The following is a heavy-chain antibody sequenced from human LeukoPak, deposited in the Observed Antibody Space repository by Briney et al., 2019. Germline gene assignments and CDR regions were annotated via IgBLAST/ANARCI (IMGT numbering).Heavy chain of an antibody. V-gene: IGHV1-46*01. CDR2: INPSGGST. CDR1: GYTFTSYY. D-gene: IGHD3-22*01. Sequence: WASVKVSCKASGYTFTSYYMHWVRQAPGQGLEWMGIINPSGGSTSYAQKFQGRVTMTRDTSTSTVYMELSSLRSEDTAAYYCARVFKRITMIVPVKRDAFDIWGQGTMVTVSS. J-gene: IGHJ3*02. CDR3: ARVFKRITMIVPVKRDAFDI.